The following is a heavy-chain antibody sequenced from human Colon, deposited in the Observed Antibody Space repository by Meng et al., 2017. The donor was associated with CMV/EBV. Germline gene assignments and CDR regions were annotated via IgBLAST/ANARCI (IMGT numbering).Heavy chain of an antibody. V-gene: IGHV4-59*01. CDR1: GGSISSYY. D-gene: IGHD1-14*01. J-gene: IGHJ4*02. Sequence: SETLSLTCTVSGGSISSYYWSWIRQPPGKGLEWIGYIYNRGTTDYNPSLKSRVTISVDTSKNQFSLKLRSVTAADTAVYYCARAVDGTGPDYWGQGTLVTVSS. CDR3: ARAVDGTGPDY. CDR2: IYNRGTT.